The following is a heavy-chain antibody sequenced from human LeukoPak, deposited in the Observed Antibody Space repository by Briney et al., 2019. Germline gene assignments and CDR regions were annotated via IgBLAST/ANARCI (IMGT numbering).Heavy chain of an antibody. V-gene: IGHV3-23*01. D-gene: IGHD3-10*01. CDR2: ISGSGGST. CDR1: GFTFSSYA. CDR3: AKHEPVGPSDSGSYLNY. J-gene: IGHJ4*02. Sequence: GGSLRLSCAASGFTFSSYAMSWVRQAPGKGLEWVSAISGSGGSTYYADSVKGRFTISRDDSKNTLYLQLNSLRGEDTALYYCAKHEPVGPSDSGSYLNYWGQGALVTVSS.